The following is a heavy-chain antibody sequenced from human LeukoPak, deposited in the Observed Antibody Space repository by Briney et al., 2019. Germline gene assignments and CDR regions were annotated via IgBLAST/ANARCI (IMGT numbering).Heavy chain of an antibody. Sequence: PSETLSLTCTVSGGSISSSSYYWGWIRQPPGKGLEWIGYIYHSGSTYYNPSLKSRVTISVDRSKNQFSLKLSSVTAADTAVYYCARDTSGSSSLYFDYWGQGTLVTVSS. D-gene: IGHD6-6*01. CDR3: ARDTSGSSSLYFDY. CDR1: GGSISSSSYY. J-gene: IGHJ4*02. V-gene: IGHV4-39*07. CDR2: IYHSGST.